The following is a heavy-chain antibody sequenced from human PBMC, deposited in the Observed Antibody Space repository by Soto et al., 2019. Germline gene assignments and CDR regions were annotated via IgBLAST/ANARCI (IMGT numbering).Heavy chain of an antibody. Sequence: GGSLRLSCAASGFTVSSNYMSWVRQAPGKGLEWVSVIYSGGSTYYADSVKGRFTISRENSKNTLYLQMNSLGAEDTAVYYCATLGYCSSTSCSIPGLWGQGTLVTVSS. CDR3: ATLGYCSSTSCSIPGL. J-gene: IGHJ4*02. CDR2: IYSGGST. D-gene: IGHD2-2*01. V-gene: IGHV3-66*04. CDR1: GFTVSSNY.